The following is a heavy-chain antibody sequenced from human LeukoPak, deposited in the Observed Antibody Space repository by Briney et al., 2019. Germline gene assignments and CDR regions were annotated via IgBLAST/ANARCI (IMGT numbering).Heavy chain of an antibody. CDR1: GFTFSSYW. J-gene: IGHJ4*02. Sequence: QSGGSLRLSCAASGFTFSSYWMHWVRQAPGKGLAWVSRINTGGSTTDYADSVKGRFTISRDNAKNTLYLQMNSLRAEDTAVYYCSRDLRGRDDYWGQGILVIVSS. CDR3: SRDLRGRDDY. CDR2: INTGGSTT. D-gene: IGHD5-24*01. V-gene: IGHV3-74*01.